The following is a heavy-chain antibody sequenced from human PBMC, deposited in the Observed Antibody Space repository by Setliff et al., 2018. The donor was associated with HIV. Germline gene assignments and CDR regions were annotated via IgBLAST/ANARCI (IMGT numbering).Heavy chain of an antibody. Sequence: GESLRLSCAASGFTFDDYGMSWVRQAPGKGLEWVSGINWNGGSTGYADSVKGRFTISRDNAKNSLYLQMNSLRAEDTALYYCARVPVLGEWLVIDYWGQGTLVTVSS. J-gene: IGHJ4*02. CDR2: INWNGGST. D-gene: IGHD6-19*01. V-gene: IGHV3-20*04. CDR3: ARVPVLGEWLVIDY. CDR1: GFTFDDYG.